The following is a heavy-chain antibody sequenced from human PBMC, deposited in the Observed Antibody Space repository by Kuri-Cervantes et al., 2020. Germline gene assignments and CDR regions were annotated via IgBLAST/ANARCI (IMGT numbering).Heavy chain of an antibody. CDR3: ATGWSLWGDGYNYGGRYYYYGMDV. V-gene: IGHV1-24*01. J-gene: IGHJ6*02. D-gene: IGHD5-24*01. CDR2: FDPEDGET. CDR1: GYTLTELS. Sequence: ASVKVSCKVSGYTLTELSMHWVRQAPGKGLEWMGGFDPEDGETIYAQKFQGRVTMTEDTSTDTAYMELSSLRSEDTAVYYCATGWSLWGDGYNYGGRYYYYGMDVWGQGTTVTVSS.